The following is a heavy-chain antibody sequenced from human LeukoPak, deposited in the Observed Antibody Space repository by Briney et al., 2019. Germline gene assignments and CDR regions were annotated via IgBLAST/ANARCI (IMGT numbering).Heavy chain of an antibody. CDR1: AVSISSSYSY. V-gene: IGHV4-39*01. CDR3: ARQTGSGLFILP. CDR2: IYYTGNT. D-gene: IGHD3/OR15-3a*01. J-gene: IGHJ4*02. Sequence: PSETLSLTCTVSAVSISSSYSYWGWIRQPPGMGLEWFGSIYYTGNTHYNSSLKCQVSISINTPQNPFSLKPTAVTAAHTVVDYCARQTGSGLFILPGGQGTLVTVSS.